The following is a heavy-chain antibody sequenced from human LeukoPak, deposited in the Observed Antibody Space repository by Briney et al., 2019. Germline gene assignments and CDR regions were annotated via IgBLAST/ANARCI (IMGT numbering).Heavy chain of an antibody. CDR3: ASSSSGLLDYYYYMDV. J-gene: IGHJ6*03. D-gene: IGHD6-19*01. CDR1: GYTFTSYY. CDR2: INPSGGST. Sequence: GASVKVSCKASGYTFTSYYMHWVRQAPGHGLEWMGIINPSGGSTSSAQKFQGRVTMTRDTSTSTVYMELSSLRAEDTAVYYCASSSSGLLDYYYYMDVWGKGTTVTISS. V-gene: IGHV1-46*01.